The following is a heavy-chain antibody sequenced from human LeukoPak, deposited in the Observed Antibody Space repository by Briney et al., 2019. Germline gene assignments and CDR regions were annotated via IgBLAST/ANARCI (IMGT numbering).Heavy chain of an antibody. J-gene: IGHJ5*02. D-gene: IGHD3-9*01. CDR3: ARLTGYSSESWFDP. CDR1: GVSISSYY. V-gene: IGHV4-59*01. CDR2: IYYSGST. Sequence: PSETLSLTCTVSGVSISSYYWSWLRQPPGKGLEGCGYIYYSGSTNYNPSHKSRVTISVDTSKNQFSLKLRSVTAADTAVYYCARLTGYSSESWFDPWGQGTLVTVSS.